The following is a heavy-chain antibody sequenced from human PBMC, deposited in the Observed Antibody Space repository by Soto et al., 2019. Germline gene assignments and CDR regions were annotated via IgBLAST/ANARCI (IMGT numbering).Heavy chain of an antibody. D-gene: IGHD2-2*01. CDR1: GYSFTSYW. V-gene: IGHV5-51*01. CDR3: ARRARYCSSTSCYENFSFDY. CDR2: IYPGDSDT. J-gene: IGHJ4*02. Sequence: GESLKISCKGSGYSFTSYWIGWVRQMPGKGLEWMGIIYPGDSDTRYSPSFQGQVTISADKSISTAYLQWSSLKASDTAMYYCARRARYCSSTSCYENFSFDYWGRGTLVTVSS.